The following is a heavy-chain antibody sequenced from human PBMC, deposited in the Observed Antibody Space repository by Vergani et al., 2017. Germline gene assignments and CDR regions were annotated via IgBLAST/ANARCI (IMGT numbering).Heavy chain of an antibody. CDR3: GRGSDNYN. CDR2: IKNTGDST. V-gene: IGHV3-NL1*01. J-gene: IGHJ4*02. Sequence: QVQLVESGGGVVQPGESLRLSCAASGFPFSTYGMHWVRQAPGKGLEWVSSIKNTGDSTHYADSVKGRFTISRDNSKNTLYLQMNSLRVEDTAVYYCGRGSDNYNWGQGTLVTVSS. D-gene: IGHD5-24*01. CDR1: GFPFSTYG.